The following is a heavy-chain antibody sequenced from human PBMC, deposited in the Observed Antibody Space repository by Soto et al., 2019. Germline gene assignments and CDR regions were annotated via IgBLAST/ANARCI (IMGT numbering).Heavy chain of an antibody. D-gene: IGHD6-6*01. CDR2: IIPIFGTA. J-gene: IGHJ6*02. CDR1: GGTFSSYA. CDR3: ARDRGDSSSSADYYYYYGMDV. Sequence: QVQLVQSGAEVKKPGSSVKVSCKASGGTFSSYAISWVRQAPGQGLEWMGGIIPIFGTANYAQKFQGRVTITADECTSIAYMELSSLRSEDTAVYYCARDRGDSSSSADYYYYYGMDVWGQGTTVTVSS. V-gene: IGHV1-69*01.